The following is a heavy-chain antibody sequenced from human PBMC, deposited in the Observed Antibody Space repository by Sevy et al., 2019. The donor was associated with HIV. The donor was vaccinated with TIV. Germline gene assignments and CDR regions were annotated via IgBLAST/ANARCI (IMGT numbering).Heavy chain of an antibody. CDR2: IYSGDST. Sequence: GGSLRLSCVASGFSVSNSYMIWVRQAPGKGLQWVSVIYSGDSTYYTDSVKGRFTISRDNSKNTLYLQMNSLRAEDTAVYYCARLSVYYYDSSGYYTTGHAFDIWGQGTMVTVSS. V-gene: IGHV3-53*01. J-gene: IGHJ3*02. CDR1: GFSVSNSY. D-gene: IGHD3-22*01. CDR3: ARLSVYYYDSSGYYTTGHAFDI.